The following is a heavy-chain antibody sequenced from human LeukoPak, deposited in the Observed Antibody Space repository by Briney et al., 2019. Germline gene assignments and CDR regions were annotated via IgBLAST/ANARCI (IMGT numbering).Heavy chain of an antibody. Sequence: ASVKVSCKVSGYTLTELSMHWVRQAPGKGLEWMGGFDPEDGETIYAQKFQGRVTMTEDTSTDTAYMELRSLRSDDTAVYYCARDNLGGIAARGGTVFGHWGQGTLVTVSS. CDR1: GYTLTELS. D-gene: IGHD6-6*01. CDR2: FDPEDGET. J-gene: IGHJ4*02. V-gene: IGHV1-24*01. CDR3: ARDNLGGIAARGGTVFGH.